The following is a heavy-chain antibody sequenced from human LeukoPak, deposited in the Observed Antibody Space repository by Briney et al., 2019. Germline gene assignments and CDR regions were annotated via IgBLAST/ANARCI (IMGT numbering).Heavy chain of an antibody. V-gene: IGHV4-59*01. CDR3: ARLYDGGFDY. CDR2: IYYSGST. J-gene: IGHJ4*02. Sequence: PSETLSLTCTVSGGSISSYYWSWIRQPPGTGLEWIGYIYYSGSTNYNPSLKSRVTISVDTSKNQFSLKLSSVTAADTAVYYCARLYDGGFDYWGQGTLVTVSS. CDR1: GGSISSYY. D-gene: IGHD3-16*01.